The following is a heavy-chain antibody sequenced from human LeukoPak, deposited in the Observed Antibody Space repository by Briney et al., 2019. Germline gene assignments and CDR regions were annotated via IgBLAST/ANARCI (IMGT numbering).Heavy chain of an antibody. J-gene: IGHJ3*02. V-gene: IGHV1-2*02. CDR3: ARPAITIFGVVIIAPDAFDI. CDR2: INPNSGGT. CDR1: GYTFTSYD. Sequence: ASVKVSCKASGYTFTSYDINWVRQATGQGLEWMGWINPNSGGTNYAQKFQGRVTMTRNTSISTAYMELSRLRSDDTAVYYCARPAITIFGVVIIAPDAFDIWGQGTMVTVSS. D-gene: IGHD3-3*01.